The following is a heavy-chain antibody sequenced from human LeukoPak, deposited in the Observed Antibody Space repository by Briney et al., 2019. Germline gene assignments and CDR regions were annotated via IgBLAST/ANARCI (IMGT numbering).Heavy chain of an antibody. Sequence: VKVSFKVSGYTLTELSIHWVRQAPGKGLEWMGGEDGGPIYAQKFQGRVTMTEDTSTDTAYMDVSSLRSEDTAVYYCVSIDLDSWGQGTLVTVSS. CDR3: VSIDLDS. D-gene: IGHD3-16*02. CDR2: EDGGP. J-gene: IGHJ4*02. CDR1: GYTLTELS. V-gene: IGHV1-24*01.